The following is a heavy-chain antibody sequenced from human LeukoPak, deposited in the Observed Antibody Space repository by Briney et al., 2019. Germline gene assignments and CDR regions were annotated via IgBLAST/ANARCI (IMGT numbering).Heavy chain of an antibody. CDR3: AKETGYSRYDHGDY. D-gene: IGHD5-12*01. V-gene: IGHV3-7*03. CDR1: VLTFSRYW. Sequence: GGSLRLSCAASVLTFSRYWMSWVRQGPGKGGEGVANIKQDGSEKYYVDYVKRRFTISRENPKHSLYIQMHSLRAAETAVSYCAKETGYSRYDHGDYWGQRTLATVSS. CDR2: IKQDGSEK. J-gene: IGHJ4*02.